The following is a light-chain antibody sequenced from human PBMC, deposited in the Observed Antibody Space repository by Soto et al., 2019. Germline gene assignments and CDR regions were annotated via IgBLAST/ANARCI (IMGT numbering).Light chain of an antibody. Sequence: EIVLTQSPATLSLSPGERATLSCRASQSVSRYLAWYQQKPGQAPRLLIYDASNRATGIPARFSGSGSGTDFTLTLSSLEPEDFADYYCQHHSYWLTFGGGTKVEIK. CDR2: DAS. J-gene: IGKJ4*01. CDR1: QSVSRY. CDR3: QHHSYWLT. V-gene: IGKV3-11*01.